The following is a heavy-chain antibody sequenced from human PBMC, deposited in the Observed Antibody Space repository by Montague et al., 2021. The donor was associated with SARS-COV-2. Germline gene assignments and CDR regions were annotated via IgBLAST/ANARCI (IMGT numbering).Heavy chain of an antibody. D-gene: IGHD3-3*01. CDR2: INHRGST. CDR3: ARVAESTYYDFWSGYLRFYYFDY. Sequence: SETLSLTCAVYVASFSGYYWSWIRQPPGKGLEWIGEINHRGSTNYNPSLKSRVTISVDTSKNQFSLKLSSVTAADTAVYYCARVAESTYYDFWSGYLRFYYFDYWGQGTLVTVSS. J-gene: IGHJ4*02. V-gene: IGHV4-34*01. CDR1: VASFSGYY.